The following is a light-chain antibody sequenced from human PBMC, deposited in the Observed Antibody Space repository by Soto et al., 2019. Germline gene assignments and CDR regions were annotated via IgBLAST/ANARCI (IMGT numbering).Light chain of an antibody. CDR3: SSYTSSSTWV. Sequence: ALTQPASVSGSPGQSITISCTGTSSDVGGYNYVSWYQQHPGKAPKLMIYEVSNRPSGVSDRFSGSRSGNTASLTISGLQAEDESDYYCSSYTSSSTWVFGGGTKLTVL. CDR1: SSDVGGYNY. CDR2: EVS. J-gene: IGLJ3*02. V-gene: IGLV2-14*01.